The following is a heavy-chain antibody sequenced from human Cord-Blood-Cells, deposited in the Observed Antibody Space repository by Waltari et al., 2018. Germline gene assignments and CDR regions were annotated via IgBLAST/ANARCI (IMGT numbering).Heavy chain of an antibody. Sequence: QLQLQESGPGLVKPSETLSLTCTVSGGSISSSSYYWGWVRQPPGKGLEWIGSIYYSGSTSHNPSLKGRVTISVDTSKNQFSLKLSSVTAADTAVYYCARLTYDSSGYFIDYWGHGTLGTVSS. J-gene: IGHJ4*01. CDR2: IYYSGST. V-gene: IGHV4-39*01. CDR1: GGSISSSSYY. D-gene: IGHD3-22*01. CDR3: ARLTYDSSGYFIDY.